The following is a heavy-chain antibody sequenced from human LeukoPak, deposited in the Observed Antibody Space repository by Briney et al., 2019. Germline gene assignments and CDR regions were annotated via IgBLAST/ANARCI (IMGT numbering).Heavy chain of an antibody. CDR3: ARGRRDVFDI. J-gene: IGHJ3*02. Sequence: GASVKVSCKASGYTFTFYDIQWVRQAAGQGLEWMGWMNPHSGNTGYAQKFLGRITLTRNTSTRMAYMELTSLKSEDTAVYYCARGRRDVFDIWGQGTTVTVS. CDR2: MNPHSGNT. CDR1: GYTFTFYD. V-gene: IGHV1-8*03.